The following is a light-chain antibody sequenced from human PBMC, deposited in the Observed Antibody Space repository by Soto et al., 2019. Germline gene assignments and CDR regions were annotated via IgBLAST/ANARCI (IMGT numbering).Light chain of an antibody. CDR1: SNIGAAYD. V-gene: IGLV1-40*01. CDR3: MSSEVNLRGCV. J-gene: IGLJ3*02. Sequence: QSVLAQPPSVSGAPGQSVTISCSNIGAAYDVHWYQQLPGTAPKLLLFGNSRRPSGLPDRFSGAESGTSASLGITGLQAEDEADYYCMSSEVNLRGCVFGGGTKLTVL. CDR2: GNS.